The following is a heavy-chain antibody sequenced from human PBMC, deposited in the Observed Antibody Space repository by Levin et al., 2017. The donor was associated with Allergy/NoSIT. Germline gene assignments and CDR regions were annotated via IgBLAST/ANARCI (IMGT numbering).Heavy chain of an antibody. CDR2: ISYDGSDT. J-gene: IGHJ4*02. D-gene: IGHD2-2*01. CDR3: AKDVVFGTSSWALDF. Sequence: GGSLRLSCAASGFSFRSFGMHWARQSPGKGLEWLAVISYDGSDTYYADSVKGRFTISRDNSKNTLYLQMNSLRGEDAAVYYCAKDVVFGTSSWALDFWGQGILVTVAS. V-gene: IGHV3-30*18. CDR1: GFSFRSFG.